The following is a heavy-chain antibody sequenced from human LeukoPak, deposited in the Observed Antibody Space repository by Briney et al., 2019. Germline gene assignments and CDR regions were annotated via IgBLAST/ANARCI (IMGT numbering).Heavy chain of an antibody. J-gene: IGHJ1*01. Sequence: GGSLRLSCAASGMTFSDHWMHWVRQDPGKGLVWVSLIKTDGRTTIYADSVKGRFTISRDNGKSTLYLQMNSLRAEDTAIYYCTTGPSYGYEWWGQGTVVTVSS. CDR3: TTGPSYGYEW. CDR1: GMTFSDHW. CDR2: IKTDGRTT. D-gene: IGHD3-16*01. V-gene: IGHV3-74*01.